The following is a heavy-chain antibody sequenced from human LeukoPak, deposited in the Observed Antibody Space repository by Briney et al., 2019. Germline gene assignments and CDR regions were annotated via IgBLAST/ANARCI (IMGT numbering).Heavy chain of an antibody. J-gene: IGHJ4*02. CDR2: ISGSGGST. Sequence: PGGSLRLSCAASGFTFSSYAMSWVRQAPGKGLEWVSAISGSGGSTYYADSVKGRFTISRDNSKNTLYLQINSLRAEDTAVYYCAKDSDAAGYYYFDYWGQGTLVTVSS. D-gene: IGHD3-9*01. V-gene: IGHV3-23*01. CDR3: AKDSDAAGYYYFDY. CDR1: GFTFSSYA.